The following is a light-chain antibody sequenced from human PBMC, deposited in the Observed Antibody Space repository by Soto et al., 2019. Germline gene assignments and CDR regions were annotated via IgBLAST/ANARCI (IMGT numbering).Light chain of an antibody. V-gene: IGKV1-12*01. J-gene: IGKJ5*01. CDR1: QSISSW. Sequence: DIQMTQSPSTLSASVGDRVTITCRASQSISSWLAWYQQKPGQAPKLLIYDASTLQSGVPSRFSGSVSASNFTLTISSLQPEDFATYYCQQANSFPITFGQGTRLEIK. CDR2: DAS. CDR3: QQANSFPIT.